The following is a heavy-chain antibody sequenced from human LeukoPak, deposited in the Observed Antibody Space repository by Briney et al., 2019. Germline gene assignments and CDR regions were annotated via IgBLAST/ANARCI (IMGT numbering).Heavy chain of an antibody. CDR3: ARKATLTGIPGWSDP. D-gene: IGHD2-21*02. V-gene: IGHV3-23*01. CDR1: GFTLSSYA. CDR2: ISASGDST. J-gene: IGHJ5*02. Sequence: PGRSLRLSCAASGFTLSSYAMHWVRQAPGKGLEWVSSISASGDSTYYADSVKGRFTISRDSANNMVYLQMNSLRAEDTAIYYCARKATLTGIPGWSDPWGQGTLVTVSS.